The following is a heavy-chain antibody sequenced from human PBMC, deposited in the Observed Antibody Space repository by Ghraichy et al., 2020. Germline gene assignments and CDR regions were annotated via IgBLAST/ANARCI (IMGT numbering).Heavy chain of an antibody. J-gene: IGHJ5*02. CDR1: GGSISSSSYY. D-gene: IGHD6-19*01. V-gene: IGHV4-39*01. CDR3: ARLNSGWYDRGWFDP. Sequence: SETLSLTCTVSGGSISSSSYYWGWIRQPPGKGLEWIGTIYYSGSTYYSPSLKSRVTISVDTSKNQFSLKLSSVTAADTAVYYCARLNSGWYDRGWFDPWGQGTLVTVSS. CDR2: IYYSGST.